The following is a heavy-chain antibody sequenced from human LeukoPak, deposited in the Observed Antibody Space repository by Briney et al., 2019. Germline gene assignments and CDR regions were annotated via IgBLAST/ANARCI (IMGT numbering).Heavy chain of an antibody. D-gene: IGHD5-24*01. J-gene: IGHJ4*02. CDR1: GFTFSSYG. V-gene: IGHV3-48*04. Sequence: PGGSLRLSCAASGFTFSSYGMTWVRQAPGKGLELVSYISSSGNAIYYTDSVKGRFTISRDNAQNSLYLQMNSLRAEDTAVFYCARGSRDGYVENDYWGQGTLVTVSS. CDR2: ISSSGNAI. CDR3: ARGSRDGYVENDY.